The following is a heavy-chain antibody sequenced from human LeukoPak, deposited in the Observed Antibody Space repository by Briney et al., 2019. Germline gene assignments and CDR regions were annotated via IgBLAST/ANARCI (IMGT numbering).Heavy chain of an antibody. CDR1: GFTFSSYE. V-gene: IGHV3-48*03. CDR3: ARDPRHGDYGDY. CDR2: ISSSGSTI. D-gene: IGHD4-17*01. J-gene: IGHJ4*02. Sequence: PGGSLRLSCAASGFTFSSYEMNWVRQAPGKGLVWVSYISSSGSTIYYADSVKGRFTISRDNAKNSLYLQMNSLRAEGTAVYYCARDPRHGDYGDYWGQGTLVTVSS.